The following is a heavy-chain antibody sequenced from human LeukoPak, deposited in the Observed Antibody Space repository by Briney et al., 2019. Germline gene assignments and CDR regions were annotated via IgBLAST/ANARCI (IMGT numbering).Heavy chain of an antibody. Sequence: GGSLRLSCAASGFTLSSYAMTWVRQAPGKGLEWVSYIGRSGSTIYYANSVKGLFTISRDSAKNSLYLQMNSLRAEDTAVYYRARRDTYYSDTGRYSMDAFDIWGQGTMVTVSS. D-gene: IGHD3-22*01. CDR1: GFTLSSYA. J-gene: IGHJ3*02. V-gene: IGHV3-48*04. CDR3: ARRDTYYSDTGRYSMDAFDI. CDR2: IGRSGSTI.